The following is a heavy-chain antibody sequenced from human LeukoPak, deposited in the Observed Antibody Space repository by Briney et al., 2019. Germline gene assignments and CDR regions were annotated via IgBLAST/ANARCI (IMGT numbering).Heavy chain of an antibody. Sequence: ASVKVSCKASGYTFTGYYMHWVRQAPGQGLEWVRWINPNSGGANYAQKFQGRVTMTRDTSISTAYMELSRLRSDDTAVYYCARGSDDFWSGYSPSYWGQGTLVTVSS. CDR1: GYTFTGYY. CDR3: ARGSDDFWSGYSPSY. J-gene: IGHJ4*02. V-gene: IGHV1-2*02. CDR2: INPNSGGA. D-gene: IGHD3-3*01.